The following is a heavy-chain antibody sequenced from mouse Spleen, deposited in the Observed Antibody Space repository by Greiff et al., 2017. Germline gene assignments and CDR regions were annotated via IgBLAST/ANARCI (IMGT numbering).Heavy chain of an antibody. J-gene: IGHJ4*01. V-gene: IGHV2-6-2*01. CDR2: IWSDGST. CDR3: ARQLGLHYAMDY. CDR1: GFSLTSYG. Sequence: QVQLQQSGPDLVAPSQSLSITCTVSGFSLTSYGVHWVRQPPGKGLEWLVVIWSDGSTTYNSALKSRLSISKDNSKSQVFLKMNSLQTDDTAMYYCARQLGLHYAMDYWGQGTSVTVSS. D-gene: IGHD3-1*01.